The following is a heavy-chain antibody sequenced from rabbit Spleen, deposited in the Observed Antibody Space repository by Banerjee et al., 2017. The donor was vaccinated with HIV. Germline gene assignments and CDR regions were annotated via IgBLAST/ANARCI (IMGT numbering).Heavy chain of an antibody. Sequence: QEQLEESGGDLVKPGASLTLTCKASGVSFSGSSYMCWVRQAPGKGLEWIACIDAGSSGFTFFARLVHGRFPISNPSSATVTLQMTSLTAADTASYFCARDTSRSFSRYGVALWGPGSLVTVS. V-gene: IGHV1S45*01. CDR3: ARDTSRSFSRYGVAL. CDR2: IDAGSSGFT. CDR1: GVSFSGSSY. J-gene: IGHJ6*01. D-gene: IGHD1-1*01.